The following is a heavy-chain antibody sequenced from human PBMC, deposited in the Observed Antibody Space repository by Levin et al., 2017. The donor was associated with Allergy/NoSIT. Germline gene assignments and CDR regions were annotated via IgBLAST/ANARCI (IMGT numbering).Heavy chain of an antibody. CDR2: IIPIFGTA. J-gene: IGHJ6*02. Sequence: ASVKVSCKASGGTFSSYAISWVRQAPGQGLEWMGGIIPIFGTANYAQKFQGRVTITADESTSTAYMELSSLRSEDTAVYYCARGIVARDYYYGMDVWGQGTTVTVSS. D-gene: IGHD5-12*01. CDR1: GGTFSSYA. CDR3: ARGIVARDYYYGMDV. V-gene: IGHV1-69*13.